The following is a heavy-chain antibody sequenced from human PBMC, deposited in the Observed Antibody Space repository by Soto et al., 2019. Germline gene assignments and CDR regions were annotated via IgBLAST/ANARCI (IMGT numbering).Heavy chain of an antibody. D-gene: IGHD2-15*01. V-gene: IGHV1-18*01. Sequence: QVQLVQSGAEVKKPGASVKVSCKASGYTFTSYGISWVRQATGQGLEWLGWISAYNGNTNYAQKLQVRVTITTDPSTGTAYMELRSLRSDDTAVYYCARDLLRGYCSGGSCPWSGHWGQGTLVTVSS. CDR1: GYTFTSYG. CDR2: ISAYNGNT. CDR3: ARDLLRGYCSGGSCPWSGH. J-gene: IGHJ4*02.